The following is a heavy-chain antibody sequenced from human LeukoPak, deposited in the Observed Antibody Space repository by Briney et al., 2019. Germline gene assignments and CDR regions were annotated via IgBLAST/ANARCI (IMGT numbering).Heavy chain of an antibody. CDR1: GGTFTIYA. Sequence: SVTVSFTASGGTFTIYAISWVRQAPGQGLEWMGRIIPILGIANYAQKFQGRITITADKSTSTAYMELSSLRSEDTAVYYCASQTRDGYNYDYWGQGTLVTVSS. D-gene: IGHD5-12*01. J-gene: IGHJ4*02. CDR3: ASQTRDGYNYDY. CDR2: IIPILGIA. V-gene: IGHV1-69*04.